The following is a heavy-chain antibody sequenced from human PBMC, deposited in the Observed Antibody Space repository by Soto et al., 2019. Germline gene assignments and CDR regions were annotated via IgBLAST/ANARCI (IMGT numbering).Heavy chain of an antibody. J-gene: IGHJ5*02. Sequence: PSETLSLTCTVSGGSISGGIYYWAWVRQPPGKGLEYLGYVHYGGSTYYNPSLKSRVIISVDKSKNQFSLKLSSVTAADTAVYYCARDFTVVAMQIVVSYNWFDPWGQGTLVTVSS. CDR1: GGSISGGIYY. CDR3: ARDFTVVAMQIVVSYNWFDP. CDR2: VHYGGST. D-gene: IGHD2-15*01. V-gene: IGHV4-39*07.